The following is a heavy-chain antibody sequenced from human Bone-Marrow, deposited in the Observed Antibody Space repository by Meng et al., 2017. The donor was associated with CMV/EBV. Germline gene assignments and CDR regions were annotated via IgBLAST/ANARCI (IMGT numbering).Heavy chain of an antibody. CDR2: IYHSGST. J-gene: IGHJ5*02. CDR3: ARHALGIVTLGWFDP. Sequence: SETLSLTCAVSGGSISSSNWWSWVRQPPGKGLEWIGEIYHSGSTNYNPSLKSRVTISVDKSKNQISLKLSSVTAADTAVYYCARHALGIVTLGWFDPWGQGTLVTVSS. V-gene: IGHV4-4*02. D-gene: IGHD3-22*01. CDR1: GGSISSSNW.